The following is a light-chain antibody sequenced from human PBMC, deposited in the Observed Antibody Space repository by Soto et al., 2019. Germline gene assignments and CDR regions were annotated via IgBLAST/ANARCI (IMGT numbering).Light chain of an antibody. CDR1: QSVSSSY. CDR3: QQYKT. Sequence: EIVLTQSPGTLSLSPGERARLACRASQSVSSSYLAWYQQKPGKAPRLLIYGASSRANGIPDRFSGSGSGTDFTLTISRLEPEDFAVYYCQQYKTFGQGTKVDIK. J-gene: IGKJ1*01. CDR2: GAS. V-gene: IGKV3-20*01.